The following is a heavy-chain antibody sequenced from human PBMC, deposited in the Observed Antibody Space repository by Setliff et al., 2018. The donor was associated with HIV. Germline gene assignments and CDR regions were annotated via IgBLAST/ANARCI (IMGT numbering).Heavy chain of an antibody. CDR2: IIPKSGET. D-gene: IGHD3-3*01. V-gene: IGHV1-2*02. J-gene: IGHJ4*02. CDR1: GYTFTAHH. Sequence: ASVKVSCKSSGYTFTAHHIHWVRQAPGQGPEWMGWIIPKSGETSYAEKFRGRVTMTRDTSLSTAYMELSWLTSDDTAVYYCARVVDRDYDFWSAYEYWGQGTMVTVLL. CDR3: ARVVDRDYDFWSAYEY.